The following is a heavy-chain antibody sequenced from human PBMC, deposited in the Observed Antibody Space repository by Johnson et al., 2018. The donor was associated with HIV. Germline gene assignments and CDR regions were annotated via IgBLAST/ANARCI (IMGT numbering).Heavy chain of an antibody. V-gene: IGHV3-66*01. CDR1: GFSVSSKY. Sequence: VQLVESGGGLVQPGGSLRLSCAASGFSVSSKYMSWVRQAPGKGLEWVSVIYSGGSTFYADSVKGRFTISRDNSGNTLYLQMNSLRTEDTAVYYCARDGTTGPSGDAFDIWGQGTMVTVSS. D-gene: IGHD4-17*01. CDR2: IYSGGST. CDR3: ARDGTTGPSGDAFDI. J-gene: IGHJ3*02.